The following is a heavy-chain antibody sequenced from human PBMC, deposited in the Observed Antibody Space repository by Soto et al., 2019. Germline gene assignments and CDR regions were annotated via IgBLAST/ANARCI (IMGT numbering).Heavy chain of an antibody. CDR3: ARDGTYNWV. V-gene: IGHV3-66*01. J-gene: IGHJ4*02. CDR1: GFTVSNNY. Sequence: EVQLVESGGGLVQPGGSLRLSCAASGFTVSNNYMRWVRQAPGKGLEWVSLIYSGGATYYADSVKGRFTISRDNSKNTLYLKMNSLRAEDMVVYYCARDGTYNWVGGQGIPVTVSS. CDR2: IYSGGAT. D-gene: IGHD1-1*01.